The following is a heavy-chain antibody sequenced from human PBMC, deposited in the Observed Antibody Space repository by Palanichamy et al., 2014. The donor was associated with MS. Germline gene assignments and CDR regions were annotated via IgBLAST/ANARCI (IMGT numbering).Heavy chain of an antibody. CDR2: VFDSGIT. CDR1: GGSFDIYY. CDR3: AGFRAGGF. D-gene: IGHD3-10*01. J-gene: IGHJ4*02. V-gene: IGHV4-59*01. Sequence: QVHLQESGPGLVKPSETLSLTCLVSGGSFDIYYWSWFRQPPGKGLEWIGYVFDSGITSYNTSLQSRVTISLDTSKKQFSLNLHSVTAADTVVYYCAGFRAGGFWGQGTLVTVSS.